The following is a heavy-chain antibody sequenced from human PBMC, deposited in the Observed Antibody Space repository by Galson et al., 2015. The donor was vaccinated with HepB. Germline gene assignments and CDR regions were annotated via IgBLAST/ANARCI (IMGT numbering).Heavy chain of an antibody. CDR3: ARDRTGEYSSSWYYVPDAFDI. D-gene: IGHD6-13*01. CDR1: GFTVSSNY. J-gene: IGHJ3*02. CDR2: INSGGST. V-gene: IGHV3-53*01. Sequence: SLRLSCAASGFTVSSNYMSWVRQAPGKGLEWVSVINSGGSTYYADSVKGRFTISRDNSKNTLYLQMNSLRAEDTAVYYCARDRTGEYSSSWYYVPDAFDIWGQGTMVTVSS.